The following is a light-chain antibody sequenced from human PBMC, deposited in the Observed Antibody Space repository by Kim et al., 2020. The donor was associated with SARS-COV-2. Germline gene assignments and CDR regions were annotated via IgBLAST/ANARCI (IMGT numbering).Light chain of an antibody. CDR2: GSS. V-gene: IGKV3-15*01. Sequence: SVSLGERATLSCRASQSVRNNLAWYQQKPGQAPRLLIYGSSTRATDIPARFSASGSGTEFTLTISSLQSEDFGVYYCQQYIDWRTFGQGTKVDIK. J-gene: IGKJ1*01. CDR3: QQYIDWRT. CDR1: QSVRNN.